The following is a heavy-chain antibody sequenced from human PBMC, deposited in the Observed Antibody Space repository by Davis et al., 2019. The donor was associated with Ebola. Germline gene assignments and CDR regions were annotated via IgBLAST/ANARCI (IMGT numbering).Heavy chain of an antibody. CDR3: TTPGGQDSGYDVFDI. Sequence: ASVQVSCKASGYTFTNYSMHWVRQAPGQGRAWMGMINPNDGRTIYAQKFQGRVTVTRDTSTTTVYMDLSSLRSDDTALYYCTTPGGQDSGYDVFDIWGQGTMVTVSS. D-gene: IGHD5-12*01. CDR1: GYTFTNYS. J-gene: IGHJ3*02. V-gene: IGHV1-46*03. CDR2: INPNDGRT.